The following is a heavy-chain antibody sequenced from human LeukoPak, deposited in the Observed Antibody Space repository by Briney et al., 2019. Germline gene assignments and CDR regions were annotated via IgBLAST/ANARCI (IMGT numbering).Heavy chain of an antibody. CDR1: GFTFSSYS. CDR3: ARDTSNTYYYDSSDPDAFDI. CDR2: ISSSSSYI. V-gene: IGHV3-21*01. Sequence: AGGSLRLSCAASGFTFSSYSMKWVRQAPGKGLEWVSSISSSSSYIYYADSVKGRFTISRDNAKNSLYLQMNSLRAEDTAVYYCARDTSNTYYYDSSDPDAFDIWGQGTMVTVSS. J-gene: IGHJ3*02. D-gene: IGHD3-22*01.